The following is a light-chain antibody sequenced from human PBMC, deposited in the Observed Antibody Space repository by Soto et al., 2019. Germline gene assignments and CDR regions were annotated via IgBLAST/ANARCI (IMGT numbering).Light chain of an antibody. Sequence: QSALTQPHSVSGSPGQSVTISCTGTSSNVGGYNYVSWYQQHPGKAPKLMISDVSKRPSGVPDRFSGSKSGNTASLTISGLQAEDEADYYCCSYAGSYTLVFGGGTKLTVL. CDR2: DVS. V-gene: IGLV2-11*01. J-gene: IGLJ2*01. CDR3: CSYAGSYTLV. CDR1: SSNVGGYNY.